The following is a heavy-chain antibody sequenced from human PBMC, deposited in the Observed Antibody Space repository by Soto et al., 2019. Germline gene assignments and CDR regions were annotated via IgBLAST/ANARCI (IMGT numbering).Heavy chain of an antibody. CDR3: ARERTGTTSMDV. CDR1: GYTFTSYD. J-gene: IGHJ6*02. D-gene: IGHD1-1*01. CDR2: MNPNSGNT. Sequence: QVQRVQSGAEVKKPGASVKVSCKASGYTFTSYDINWVRQATGQGLEWMGWMNPNSGNTGYAQKFQGRVTMTRNTSIRTAYMELSSLRSEATAVYYCARERTGTTSMDVWGQGTTVTVSS. V-gene: IGHV1-8*01.